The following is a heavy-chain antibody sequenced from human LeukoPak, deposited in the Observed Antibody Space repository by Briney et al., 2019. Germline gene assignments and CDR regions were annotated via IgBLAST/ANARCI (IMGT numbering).Heavy chain of an antibody. D-gene: IGHD2-15*01. CDR2: IDYSGNT. V-gene: IGHV4-39*01. Sequence: SETLSLTCTVSGGSISSSSHYWGWIRQPPGKGLEGIGSIDYSGNTYYNPSLKSRVTISVDTSKTHFSLEVSSVTAADTAVYYCARHENIVVVVAATGFDYWGQGTLVTVSS. J-gene: IGHJ4*02. CDR3: ARHENIVVVVAATGFDY. CDR1: GGSISSSSHY.